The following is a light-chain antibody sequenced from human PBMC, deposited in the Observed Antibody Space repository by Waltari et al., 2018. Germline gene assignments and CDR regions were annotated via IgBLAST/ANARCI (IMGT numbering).Light chain of an antibody. CDR2: QDN. CDR3: QAWDSSTFVL. Sequence: SFELTQTPSVSVSPGETASISCSGDGWGNKYVCWYQHKAGQSPVLLIYQDNMRPSGIPERFSGSNSGNTATLTISGTQELDEADYYCQAWDSSTFVLFGGGTKLTVL. J-gene: IGLJ2*01. CDR1: GWGNKY. V-gene: IGLV3-1*01.